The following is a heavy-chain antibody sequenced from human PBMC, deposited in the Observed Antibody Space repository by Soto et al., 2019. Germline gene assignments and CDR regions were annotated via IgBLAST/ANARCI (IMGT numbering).Heavy chain of an antibody. V-gene: IGHV4-4*02. CDR3: ARVSESSVYYTEGPPLEYVQH. CDR2: IYHSGST. J-gene: IGHJ1*01. D-gene: IGHD3-22*01. Sequence: SETLSLTCAVSGGSISSSNWWSWVRQPPGKGLEWIGEIYHSGSTNYNPSLKSRVTISVDKYKNQFSLKLSSVTAADTAVYYCARVSESSVYYTEGPPLEYVQHWSQGTLVT. CDR1: GGSISSSNW.